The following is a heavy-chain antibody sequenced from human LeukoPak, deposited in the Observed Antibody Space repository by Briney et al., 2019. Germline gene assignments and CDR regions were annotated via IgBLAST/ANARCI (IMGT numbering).Heavy chain of an antibody. D-gene: IGHD3-22*01. V-gene: IGHV3-23*01. CDR3: AKDIGHYYDSSGYY. CDR2: ISGSGGST. J-gene: IGHJ4*02. CDR1: GFTFSSYA. Sequence: GGSLRLSCAASGFTFSSYAMSWVRQAPGKGLEWVSAISGSGGSTYYADSVKGRFTISRDNSKNTLYLQMNSLRAEDTALYYCAKDIGHYYDSSGYYWGQGTLVTVSS.